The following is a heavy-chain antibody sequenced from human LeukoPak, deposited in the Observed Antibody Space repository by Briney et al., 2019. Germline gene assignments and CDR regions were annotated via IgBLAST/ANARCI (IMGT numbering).Heavy chain of an antibody. CDR1: GYTFTSYG. J-gene: IGHJ4*02. D-gene: IGHD4-23*01. CDR2: ISAYNGNT. CDR3: ARDNDYGGNSYYFDY. V-gene: IGHV1-18*01. Sequence: ASVKVSCKASGYTFTSYGISWVRQAPGQGLEWMGWISAYNGNTNYAQKLQGRVTMTTDTSTSTAYMELRSLRSDDTAVYYCARDNDYGGNSYYFDYWGQGTLVTVSS.